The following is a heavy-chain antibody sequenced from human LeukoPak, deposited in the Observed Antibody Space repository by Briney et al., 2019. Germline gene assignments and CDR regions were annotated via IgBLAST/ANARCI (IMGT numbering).Heavy chain of an antibody. CDR2: ISGSSGII. J-gene: IGHJ4*02. Sequence: PPGGSLRLSCAASGFTLSNFWMSWVRQAPGKGLEWVSYISGSSGIIDYADSVRGRFTISRDNAKNSLYLQMNSLRAEDTAVYYCARDPVRGSWHTDPFDYWGQGTLVTVSS. CDR3: ARDPVRGSWHTDPFDY. D-gene: IGHD6-13*01. CDR1: GFTLSNFW. V-gene: IGHV3-48*04.